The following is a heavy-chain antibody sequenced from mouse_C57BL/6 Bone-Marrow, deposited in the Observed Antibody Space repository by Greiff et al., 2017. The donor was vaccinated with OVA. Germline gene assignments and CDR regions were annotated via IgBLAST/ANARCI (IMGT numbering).Heavy chain of an antibody. J-gene: IGHJ4*01. V-gene: IGHV14-2*01. CDR3: ARFRQLRLQGYAMDY. Sequence: EVKVVESGAELVKPGASVKLSCTASGFNIKDYYMHWVKQRTEQGLEWIGRIDPEDGETKYAPKFQGKATITADTSSNTAYLQLSSLTSEDTAVYYCARFRQLRLQGYAMDYWGQGTSVTVSS. D-gene: IGHD3-2*02. CDR1: GFNIKDYY. CDR2: IDPEDGET.